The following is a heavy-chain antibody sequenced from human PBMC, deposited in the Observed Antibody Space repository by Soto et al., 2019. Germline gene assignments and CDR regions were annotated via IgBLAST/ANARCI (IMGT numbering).Heavy chain of an antibody. J-gene: IGHJ4*02. CDR1: GFAVSSKY. CDR3: VQTTGWPGFDF. CDR2: IYGGGTT. V-gene: IGHV3-53*01. D-gene: IGHD6-19*01. Sequence: EVQLVESGGGLSQPGGSLRLSCAASGFAVSSKYMTWVRQAPGKGLEWVSVIYGGGTTYYADSVKGRFTISRDTSKNTLYLQMNRLRAEDTAVYYCVQTTGWPGFDFWGQGTLVTVSS.